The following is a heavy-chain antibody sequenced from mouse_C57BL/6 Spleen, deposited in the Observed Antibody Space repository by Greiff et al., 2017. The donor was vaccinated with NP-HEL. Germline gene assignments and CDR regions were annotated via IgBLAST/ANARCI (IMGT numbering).Heavy chain of an antibody. CDR1: GYTFTSYW. D-gene: IGHD2-4*01. Sequence: VQLQQSGAELAKPGASVKLSCKASGYTFTSYWMHWVKQRPGQGLEWIGYINPSSGYTKYNQKFKDKATLTADKSSSTAYMQLSSLTYEDSAVYYCAKKKKNYDYDFDYWGQGTTLTVSS. CDR2: INPSSGYT. J-gene: IGHJ2*01. CDR3: AKKKKNYDYDFDY. V-gene: IGHV1-7*01.